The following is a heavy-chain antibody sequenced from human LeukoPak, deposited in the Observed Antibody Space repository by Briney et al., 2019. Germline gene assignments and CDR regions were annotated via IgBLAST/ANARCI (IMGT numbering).Heavy chain of an antibody. CDR2: ISGTGGSA. Sequence: GGSLRLSCAASGFTFSSYAMSWVRPAPGKGLEWVSAISGTGGSAYYADSVKGRFTISRDNSKNTLYLQMNSLRAADTAVYYCAKKSAVAVDYYFDYCGQGTLVTVSS. J-gene: IGHJ4*02. V-gene: IGHV3-23*01. D-gene: IGHD6-19*01. CDR1: GFTFSSYA. CDR3: AKKSAVAVDYYFDY.